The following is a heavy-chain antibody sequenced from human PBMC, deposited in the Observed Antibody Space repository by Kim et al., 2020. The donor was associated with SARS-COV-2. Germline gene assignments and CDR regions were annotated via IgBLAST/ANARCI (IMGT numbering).Heavy chain of an antibody. CDR1: GGSISSSSYY. CDR3: ARPRAVGPDDAFDI. CDR2: IYYSGST. V-gene: IGHV4-39*07. Sequence: SETLSLTCTVSGGSISSSSYYWGWIRQPPGKGLEWIGSIYYSGSTYYNPSLKSRVTISVDTSKNQFSLKLSSVTAADTAVYYCARPRAVGPDDAFDIWG. J-gene: IGHJ3*02. D-gene: IGHD3-10*01.